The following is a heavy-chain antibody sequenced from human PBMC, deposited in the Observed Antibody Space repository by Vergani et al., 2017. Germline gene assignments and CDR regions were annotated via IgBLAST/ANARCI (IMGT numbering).Heavy chain of an antibody. CDR1: GGSISSSSYY. CDR2: IYYSGST. J-gene: IGHJ4*02. V-gene: IGHV4-39*07. Sequence: QLQLQESGPGLVKPSETLSLTCTVSGGSISSSSYYWGWIRQPPGKGLEWIGSIYYSGSTNYNPSLKSRVTISVDTSKNQFSLKLSSVTAADTAVYYCARGGITGTLTFDYWGQGTLVTVSS. CDR3: ARGGITGTLTFDY. D-gene: IGHD1-20*01.